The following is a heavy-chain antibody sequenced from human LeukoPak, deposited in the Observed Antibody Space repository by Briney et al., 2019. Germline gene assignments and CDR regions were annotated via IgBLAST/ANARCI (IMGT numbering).Heavy chain of an antibody. CDR3: ARVWSGDSLNDAFDI. V-gene: IGHV1-69*13. D-gene: IGHD3-10*01. CDR1: GGTFSSYA. CDR2: IILIFGTA. Sequence: SVKVSCKASGGTFSSYAISWVRQAPAQGLEWMGGIILIFGTANYAQKFQGRVTITADESTSTAYMELSSLRSEDTAVYYCARVWSGDSLNDAFDIWGQGTMVTVSS. J-gene: IGHJ3*02.